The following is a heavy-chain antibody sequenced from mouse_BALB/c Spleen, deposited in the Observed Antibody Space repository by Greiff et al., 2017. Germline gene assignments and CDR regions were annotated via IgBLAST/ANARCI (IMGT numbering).Heavy chain of an antibody. Sequence: EVQVVETGGGLVQPKGSLKLSCAASGFTFNTNAMNWVRQAPGKGLEWVARIRSKSNNYATYYADSVKDRFTISRDDSQSMLYLQMNNLKTEDTAMYYCVWGLRRREVMDYWGQGTSVTVSS. J-gene: IGHJ4*01. CDR2: IRSKSNNYAT. V-gene: IGHV10S3*01. CDR1: GFTFNTNA. D-gene: IGHD2-4*01. CDR3: VWGLRRREVMDY.